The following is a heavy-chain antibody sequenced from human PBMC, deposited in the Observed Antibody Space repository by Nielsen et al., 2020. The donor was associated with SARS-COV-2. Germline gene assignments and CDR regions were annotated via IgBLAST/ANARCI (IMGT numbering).Heavy chain of an antibody. D-gene: IGHD3-10*01. CDR3: ARGQPYYYGSGSYYNEFYYMDV. V-gene: IGHV1-69*05. J-gene: IGHJ6*03. Sequence: WVRQAPGQGLEWMGGIIPIFGTANYAQRFQGRVTITRDTSASTAYMELSSLRSEDTAVYYCARGQPYYYGSGSYYNEFYYMDVWGKGTTVTVSS. CDR2: IIPIFGTA.